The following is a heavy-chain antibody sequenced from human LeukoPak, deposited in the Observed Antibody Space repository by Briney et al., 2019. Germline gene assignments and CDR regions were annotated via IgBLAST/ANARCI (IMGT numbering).Heavy chain of an antibody. CDR2: IYYSGST. J-gene: IGHJ4*02. CDR3: ARLTQLARGRY. V-gene: IGHV4-59*01. CDR1: GGSISSYY. D-gene: IGHD6-6*01. Sequence: SETLSLTCTVSGGSISSYYWSWIRQPPGKGLEWIGYIYYSGSTNYNPSLKSRVTISVDTSKNQFSLKLSSVTAADTAVYYCARLTQLARGRYWGQGTLVTVSS.